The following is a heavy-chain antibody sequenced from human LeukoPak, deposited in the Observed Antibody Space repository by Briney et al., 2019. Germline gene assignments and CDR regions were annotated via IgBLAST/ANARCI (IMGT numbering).Heavy chain of an antibody. J-gene: IGHJ3*02. Sequence: GGSLRLSCAASGFTFSTYAMHWVRQAPGKGLEWVAIISYDGGSTSYADSVKGRFTISRDSARNSLSMQMYGLRDEDTAVYYCAREGYLGAFDIWGQGTVITVSS. CDR2: ISYDGGST. CDR1: GFTFSTYA. CDR3: AREGYLGAFDI. D-gene: IGHD1-26*01. V-gene: IGHV3-30*03.